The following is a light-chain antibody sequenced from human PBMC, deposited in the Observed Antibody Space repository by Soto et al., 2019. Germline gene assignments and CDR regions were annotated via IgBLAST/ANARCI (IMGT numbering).Light chain of an antibody. CDR3: QQYRSWPRT. Sequence: EIVLTQSPATLSVSPGQTVTLSSRASQSVDINLAWYQQKPGQAPRLLVYGASTRATDMSGTFSGRGSGTEFTLTISNVRPEDFAVYYCQQYRSWPRTFGQGTKVDI. CDR1: QSVDIN. V-gene: IGKV3-15*01. CDR2: GAS. J-gene: IGKJ1*01.